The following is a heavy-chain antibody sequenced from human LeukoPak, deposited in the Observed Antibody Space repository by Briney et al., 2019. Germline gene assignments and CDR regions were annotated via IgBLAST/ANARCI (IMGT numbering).Heavy chain of an antibody. D-gene: IGHD6-13*01. CDR3: AKLLDGTAPWAAGRSWDY. Sequence: GGSLRLSCAASGFTFSSYAMSWVRQAPGKGLEWVSAISGSGGSTYYADSVKGRFTISRDNSENTLYLQMNSLRAEDTAVYYCAKLLDGTAPWAAGRSWDYWGQGTLVTVSS. CDR2: ISGSGGST. CDR1: GFTFSSYA. J-gene: IGHJ4*02. V-gene: IGHV3-23*01.